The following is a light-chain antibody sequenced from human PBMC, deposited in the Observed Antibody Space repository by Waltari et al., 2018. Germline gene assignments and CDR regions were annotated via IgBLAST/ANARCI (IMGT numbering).Light chain of an antibody. Sequence: EIVMTQSPATLSVSSGERPTLSCRASQTVGSNLAWYQQKPGQAPRLLIYSASTRDTGIPPRFSGRGSGTEFTLTISSLQSEDFAVYYCQQYNDWPQTFGQGTKVEIK. CDR3: QQYNDWPQT. CDR1: QTVGSN. J-gene: IGKJ1*01. V-gene: IGKV3-15*01. CDR2: SAS.